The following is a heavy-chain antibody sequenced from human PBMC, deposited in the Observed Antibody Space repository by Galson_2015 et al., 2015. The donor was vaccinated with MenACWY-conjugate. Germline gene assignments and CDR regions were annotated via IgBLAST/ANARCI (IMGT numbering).Heavy chain of an antibody. Sequence: SLRLSCAASGFIFNTYWMHWVRQAPGKGLVWVSRINPGGSSTTYADSVKDRFTISRDNSKNTLYLQMNSLRPEDTAVFYCAKTRGASFYFDSWGQGTLVLVSS. D-gene: IGHD1-26*01. V-gene: IGHV3-74*01. J-gene: IGHJ4*02. CDR3: AKTRGASFYFDS. CDR1: GFIFNTYW. CDR2: INPGGSST.